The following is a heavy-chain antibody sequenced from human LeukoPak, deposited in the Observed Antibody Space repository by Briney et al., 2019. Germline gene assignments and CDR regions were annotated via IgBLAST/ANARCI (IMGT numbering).Heavy chain of an antibody. CDR3: AREAVAGPINWFDP. D-gene: IGHD6-19*01. J-gene: IGHJ5*02. CDR2: IYTSGST. V-gene: IGHV4-61*02. Sequence: PSQTLSLTCTVSGGSISSGSYYWSWIRQPAGKGLEWIGRIYTSGSTNYNPSLKSRVTISVGTSKNQFSLKLSSVTAADTAVYYCAREAVAGPINWFDPWGQGTLVTVSS. CDR1: GGSISSGSYY.